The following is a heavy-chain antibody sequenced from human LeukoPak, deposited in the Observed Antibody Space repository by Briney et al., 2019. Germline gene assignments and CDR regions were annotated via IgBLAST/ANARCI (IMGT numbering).Heavy chain of an antibody. V-gene: IGHV4-34*01. CDR3: AREMVRGVDAFDI. Sequence: SETLSLTCAVYGGSFSGYYWSWIRQPPGKGLEWIGEINHSGSTNYNPSLKSRVTISVDTSKNQFSLKLSSVTAADTAVYYCAREMVRGVDAFDIWGQGTMVTVSS. D-gene: IGHD3-10*01. J-gene: IGHJ3*02. CDR1: GGSFSGYY. CDR2: INHSGST.